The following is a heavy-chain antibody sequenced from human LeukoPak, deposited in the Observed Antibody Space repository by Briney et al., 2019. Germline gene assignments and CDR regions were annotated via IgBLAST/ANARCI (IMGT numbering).Heavy chain of an antibody. CDR1: GYTFTSYY. V-gene: IGHV1-46*01. D-gene: IGHD3-3*01. CDR2: INPSGGST. CDR3: AKCKSIPIFGVVGAY. J-gene: IGHJ4*02. Sequence: ASVKVSCKASGYTFTSYYMHWVRQAPGQGLEWMGIINPSGGSTSYAQKFQGRVNMTTDTSTSTVYMELSSLRSEDTALYYCAKCKSIPIFGVVGAYWGQGTLVTVSS.